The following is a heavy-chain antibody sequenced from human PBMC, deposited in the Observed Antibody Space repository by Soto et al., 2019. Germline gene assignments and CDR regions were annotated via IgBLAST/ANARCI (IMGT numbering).Heavy chain of an antibody. CDR3: ARNQPQRYCSGGTCRPAYGMDV. J-gene: IGHJ6*02. CDR2: IYYSGDT. V-gene: IGHV4-39*01. CDR1: GGSISSDSFY. D-gene: IGHD2-15*01. Sequence: SETLSLTCTVSGGSISSDSFYWAWIRQPPGKGLEWIGIIYYSGDTYYNPSLAGRLTMSVDTSNQFSLTPRSVTAADTALYYCARNQPQRYCSGGTCRPAYGMDVWGQGTTVTVSS.